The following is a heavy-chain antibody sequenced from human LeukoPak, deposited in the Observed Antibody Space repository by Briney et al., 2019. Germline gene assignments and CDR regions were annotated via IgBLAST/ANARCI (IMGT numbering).Heavy chain of an antibody. CDR1: GGSISSYY. CDR2: INHSGST. CDR3: ARGIAARLKWFDP. Sequence: SETLSLTCTVSGGSISSYYWSWIRQPPGKGLEWIGEINHSGSTNYNPSLKSRVTISVDTSKNQFSLKLSSVTAADTAVYYCARGIAARLKWFDPWGQGTLVTVSS. J-gene: IGHJ5*02. D-gene: IGHD6-6*01. V-gene: IGHV4-34*01.